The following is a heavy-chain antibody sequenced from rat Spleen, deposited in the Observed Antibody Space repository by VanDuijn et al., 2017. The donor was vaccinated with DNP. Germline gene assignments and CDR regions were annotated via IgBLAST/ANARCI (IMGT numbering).Heavy chain of an antibody. V-gene: IGHV2-1*01. Sequence: QVQLKESGPGLVQPSQTLSLTCTVAGFSLTSNSVHWVRQSSGKGLEWMGVQWSGGRTEYNSALKSRLSISRDTSQSQVFLKMNSVQTEDSAMYFCARSLATVVPTGAMDVWGQGTSVTVSS. D-gene: IGHD1-3*01. CDR1: GFSLTSNS. J-gene: IGHJ4*01. CDR3: ARSLATVVPTGAMDV. CDR2: QWSGGRT.